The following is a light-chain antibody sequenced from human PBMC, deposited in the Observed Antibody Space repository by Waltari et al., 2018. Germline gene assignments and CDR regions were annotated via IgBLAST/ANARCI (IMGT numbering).Light chain of an antibody. CDR3: SYYPDTHTPVV. V-gene: IGLV2-14*03. Sequence: QSALTQPASVSVSPGQSVTIPCTGVSGHGDGYRIISRFRQHPGNAPKLLLYDVRNRASALSNRFSGYKSGNTASLTISRLQADDEADYFRSYYPDTHTPVVFGGGTKLTV. J-gene: IGLJ2*01. CDR2: DVR. CDR1: SGHGDGYRI.